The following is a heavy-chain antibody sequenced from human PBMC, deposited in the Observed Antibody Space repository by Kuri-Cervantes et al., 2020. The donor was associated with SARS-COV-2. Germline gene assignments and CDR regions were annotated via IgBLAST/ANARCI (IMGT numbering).Heavy chain of an antibody. CDR3: ARGLGGSYYFGFDY. Sequence: GGSLRLSCAASGFTVSSNYMSWVRQAPGKGLEWVSVIYSGGSTYYADSVKGRFTISRDNSKNTLYLQMNSLRAEDTAVYYCARGLGGSYYFGFDYWGQGTLVTVSS. V-gene: IGHV3-53*05. CDR1: GFTVSSNY. D-gene: IGHD1-26*01. J-gene: IGHJ4*02. CDR2: IYSGGST.